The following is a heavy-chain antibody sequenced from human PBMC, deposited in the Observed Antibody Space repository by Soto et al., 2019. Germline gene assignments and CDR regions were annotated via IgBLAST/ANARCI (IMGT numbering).Heavy chain of an antibody. D-gene: IGHD4-4*01. CDR1: GFTFSSYG. J-gene: IGHJ4*02. Sequence: GGSLRLSCAASGFTFSSYGMHWVRQAPGKGLEWVAVIWYDGSNKYYADFVKGRFTISRDNSKNTLYLQMNSLRAEDTAVYYCARDYTTAESSVFDYWGQGTLVTVSS. V-gene: IGHV3-33*01. CDR2: IWYDGSNK. CDR3: ARDYTTAESSVFDY.